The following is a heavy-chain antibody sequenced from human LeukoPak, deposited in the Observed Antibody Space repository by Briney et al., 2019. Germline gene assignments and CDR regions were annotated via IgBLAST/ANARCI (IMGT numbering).Heavy chain of an antibody. V-gene: IGHV3-15*01. CDR2: IKSKAAGGAT. J-gene: IGHJ4*02. CDR1: RFTFSSAW. Sequence: GGSLRLSCEASRFTFSSAWMSWVRQAPGRGLEWVGRIKSKAAGGATDYAAPVKGRFSVSRDDSKNIFYLQMNSLKPEDTAVYYCTTAPYDGKDYWGQGTPVTVSS. CDR3: TTAPYDGKDY. D-gene: IGHD4-23*01.